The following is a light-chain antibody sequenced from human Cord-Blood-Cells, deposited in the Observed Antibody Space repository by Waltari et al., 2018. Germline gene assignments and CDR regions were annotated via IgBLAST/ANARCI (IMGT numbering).Light chain of an antibody. V-gene: IGLV1-44*01. Sequence: QSVLTQPPSASGTPGQRVTISCSGSSPNIGSNTVNWYQQRPGPAPKLLIYSNNQRPSGVPDRFSGSKSGTSASLAISGLQSEDEADYYCAAWDDSLNGWVFGGGTKLTVL. J-gene: IGLJ3*02. CDR3: AAWDDSLNGWV. CDR2: SNN. CDR1: SPNIGSNT.